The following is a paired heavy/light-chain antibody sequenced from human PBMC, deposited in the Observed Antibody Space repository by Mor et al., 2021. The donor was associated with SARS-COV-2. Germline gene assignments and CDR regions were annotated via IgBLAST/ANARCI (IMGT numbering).Heavy chain of an antibody. CDR2: IIPIFGTA. CDR3: ASHPIDGCSSTSCYNWFDP. J-gene: IGHJ5*02. CDR1: GGTFSSYA. D-gene: IGHD2-2*02. V-gene: IGHV1-69*01. Sequence: QVQLVQSGAEVKKPGSSVKVSCKASGGTFSSYAISWVRQAPGQGLEWMGGIIPIFGTANYAQKFQGRVTITADESTSTAYMELSSLRSEDTAVYYCASHPIDGCSSTSCYNWFDPWGQGTLVTVSS.
Light chain of an antibody. CDR1: QSLVYSDGNTY. J-gene: IGKJ2*01. Sequence: DVVMTQSPLSLPVTLGQPASISCRSSQSLVYSDGNTYLNWFQQRPGQSPRRLIYKVSNRDSGVPDRFSGSGSGTDFTLKISRVEAEDVGVYYCMQGTHWLFFGQGTKLEIK. CDR2: KVS. V-gene: IGKV2-30*01. CDR3: MQGTHWLF.